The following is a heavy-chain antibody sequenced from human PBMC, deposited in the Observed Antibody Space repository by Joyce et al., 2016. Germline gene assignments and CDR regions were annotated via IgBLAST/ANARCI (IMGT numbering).Heavy chain of an antibody. D-gene: IGHD5-12*01. CDR3: AHRPNSGYDPSAFDF. V-gene: IGHV2-5*02. CDR2: IYWDDYK. J-gene: IGHJ4*02. Sequence: QITLKESGPTLVKPTQTLTLTCAFSGFSLNTRGVGVGWIRQPPGKALEWLALIYWDDYKRYNPSLKSRLTTTKDTSRNQVVLTMTNMDPVDTATYYCAHRPNSGYDPSAFDFWGQGTLVTVSS. CDR1: GFSLNTRGVG.